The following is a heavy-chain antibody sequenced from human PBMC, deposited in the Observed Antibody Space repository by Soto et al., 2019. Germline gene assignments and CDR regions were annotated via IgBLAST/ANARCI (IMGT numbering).Heavy chain of an antibody. CDR3: ARLSPTVAGTSFDY. Sequence: SETLSLTCTVSGGSISSYYWSWIRQPPGKGLEWIGYIYYSGSTNYNPSLKSRVTISVDTSKNQFSLKLSSVTAADTAVYYCARLSPTVAGTSFDYWGQGTLVTSPQ. D-gene: IGHD6-19*01. J-gene: IGHJ4*02. CDR2: IYYSGST. V-gene: IGHV4-59*08. CDR1: GGSISSYY.